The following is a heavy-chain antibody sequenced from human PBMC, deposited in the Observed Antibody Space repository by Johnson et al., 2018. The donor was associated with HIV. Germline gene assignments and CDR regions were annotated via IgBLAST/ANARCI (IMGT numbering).Heavy chain of an antibody. CDR2: IWYDGSNK. CDR1: GFTFSNYG. V-gene: IGHV3-30*05. D-gene: IGHD6-19*01. Sequence: QVQLVESGGGVVQPGTSLRLSCAASGFTFSNYGMHWVRQAPGKGLDWVAVIWYDGSNKYYADSVKGRFTISRNNSMHTRYLQMNRLGAEGTAVYYCAGQVRAFDIWGQGTMVTVSS. J-gene: IGHJ3*02. CDR3: AGQVRAFDI.